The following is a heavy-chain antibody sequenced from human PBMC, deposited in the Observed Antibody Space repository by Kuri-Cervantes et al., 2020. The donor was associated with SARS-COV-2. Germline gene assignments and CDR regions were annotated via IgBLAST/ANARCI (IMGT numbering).Heavy chain of an antibody. V-gene: IGHV3-23*01. Sequence: GGSLRLSCAASGFTFSSYAMSWVCQAPGKGLEWVSAISGSGGSTYYADSVKGRFTISRDNAKNSLYLQMNSLRAEDTAVYYCARDEYSGDIVAPDYWGQGTLVTVSS. CDR2: ISGSGGST. CDR1: GFTFSSYA. D-gene: IGHD2-15*01. CDR3: ARDEYSGDIVAPDY. J-gene: IGHJ4*02.